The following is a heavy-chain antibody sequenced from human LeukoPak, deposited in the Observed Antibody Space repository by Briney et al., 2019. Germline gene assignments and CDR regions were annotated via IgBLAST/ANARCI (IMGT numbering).Heavy chain of an antibody. CDR2: INHSGST. Sequence: SETLSLTCAVYGGSFSGYYWSWIRQPPGKGLEWIGEINHSGSTNYNPSLKSRVTISVDTSKNQFSLKLSSVTAADTAVYYCARTIFGVVIPGGWTLRDYYYYYMDVWGKGTTVTVSS. V-gene: IGHV4-34*01. CDR3: ARTIFGVVIPGGWTLRDYYYYYMDV. D-gene: IGHD3-3*01. J-gene: IGHJ6*03. CDR1: GGSFSGYY.